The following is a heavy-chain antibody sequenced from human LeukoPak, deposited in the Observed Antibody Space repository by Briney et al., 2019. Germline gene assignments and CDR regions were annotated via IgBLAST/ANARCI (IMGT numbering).Heavy chain of an antibody. V-gene: IGHV3-30*02. D-gene: IGHD2-15*01. Sequence: GGSLRLSCAASGFTFSSYGTHWVRQAPGKGLEWVAFIRYDATFKWYADSVKGRFTISRDNSKNTLYLQMNSLRAEDTAVYYCARPALGYCSGGSCYRGAFDIWGQGTMVTVSS. CDR2: IRYDATFK. CDR1: GFTFSSYG. CDR3: ARPALGYCSGGSCYRGAFDI. J-gene: IGHJ3*02.